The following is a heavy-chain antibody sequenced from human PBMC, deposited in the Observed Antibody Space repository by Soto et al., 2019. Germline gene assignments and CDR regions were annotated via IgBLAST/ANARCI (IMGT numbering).Heavy chain of an antibody. CDR1: GGSISSYY. CDR3: ARDLGEQQLVGYYYYYGMDV. J-gene: IGHJ6*02. D-gene: IGHD6-13*01. V-gene: IGHV4-59*01. CDR2: IYYSGST. Sequence: SETLSLTCTVSGGSISSYYWSWIRQPPGKGLEWIGYIYYSGSTNYNPSLKSRVTISVDTSKNQFSLKLSSVTAADTAVYYCARDLGEQQLVGYYYYYGMDVWGQGTTVTVSS.